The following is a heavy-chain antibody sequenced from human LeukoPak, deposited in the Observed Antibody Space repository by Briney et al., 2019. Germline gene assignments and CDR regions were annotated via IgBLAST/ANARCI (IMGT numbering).Heavy chain of an antibody. CDR3: AKAIGQQLVKRSSGYFDY. V-gene: IGHV3-30*18. CDR2: ISYDGSNK. D-gene: IGHD6-13*01. Sequence: GGSLRLSCAASGFTFSSYGMHWVRQAPGKGLEWVAVISYDGSNKYYADSVKGRFTISRDNSKNTLYLQMNSLRAEDTAVYYCAKAIGQQLVKRSSGYFDYWGQGTLVTVSS. CDR1: GFTFSSYG. J-gene: IGHJ4*02.